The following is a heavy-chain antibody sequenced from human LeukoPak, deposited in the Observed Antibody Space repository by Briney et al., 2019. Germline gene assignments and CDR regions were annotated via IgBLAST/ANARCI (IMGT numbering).Heavy chain of an antibody. D-gene: IGHD2-21*01. Sequence: SETLSLTCAVHGGSFSRSYWSCIPQPPGKGLEWIGEINHSGSTNYNPSLKSRVTISVDTSKNQFSLKLSSVTAADTAVYYCARSIACRPVDFWCQGTLVTVSS. CDR3: ARSIACRPVDF. V-gene: IGHV4-34*01. J-gene: IGHJ4*02. CDR1: GGSFSRSY. CDR2: INHSGST.